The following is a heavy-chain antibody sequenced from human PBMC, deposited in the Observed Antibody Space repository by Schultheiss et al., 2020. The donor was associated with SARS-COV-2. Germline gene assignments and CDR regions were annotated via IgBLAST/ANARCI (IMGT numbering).Heavy chain of an antibody. D-gene: IGHD5-18*01. Sequence: SETLSLTCAVSGGSISSYYWSWIRQPPGKGLEWIGYIYYSGSTNYNPSLKSRVTISVDTSKNQFSLKLSSVTAADTAVYYCARDDIQLWLMDWYYYGMDVWGQGTTVTVSS. V-gene: IGHV4-59*12. CDR3: ARDDIQLWLMDWYYYGMDV. J-gene: IGHJ6*02. CDR1: GGSISSYY. CDR2: IYYSGST.